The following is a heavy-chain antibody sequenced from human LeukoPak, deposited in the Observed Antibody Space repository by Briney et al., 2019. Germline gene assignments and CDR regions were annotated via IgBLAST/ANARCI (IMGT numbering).Heavy chain of an antibody. V-gene: IGHV1-2*02. J-gene: IGHJ4*02. CDR2: INPNSGGT. Sequence: VASVKVSRKASGYTFTGYYMHWVRQAPGQGLEWMGWINPNSGGTNYAQKFQGRVTMTRDTSISTAYMELSRLRSDDTAVYYCARDRGFTMIGSRESDYWGQGTLVTVSS. CDR3: ARDRGFTMIGSRESDY. D-gene: IGHD3-22*01. CDR1: GYTFTGYY.